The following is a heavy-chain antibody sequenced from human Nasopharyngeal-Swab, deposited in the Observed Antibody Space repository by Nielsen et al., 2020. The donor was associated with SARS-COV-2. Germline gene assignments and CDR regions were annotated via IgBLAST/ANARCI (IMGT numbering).Heavy chain of an antibody. V-gene: IGHV5-51*01. CDR3: ARGEHIVVVTAKYGMDV. D-gene: IGHD2-21*02. CDR2: IYPGDSDT. J-gene: IGHJ6*02. Sequence: VRQMPGKGLAWRGIIYPGDSDTRYSPSFQGQVTISADKSISTAYLQWSSLKASDTAMYYCARGEHIVVVTAKYGMDVWGQGTTVTVSS.